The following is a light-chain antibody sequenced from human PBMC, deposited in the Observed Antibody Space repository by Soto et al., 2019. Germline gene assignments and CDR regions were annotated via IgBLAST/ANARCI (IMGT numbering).Light chain of an antibody. J-gene: IGLJ1*01. CDR3: SSYTSSSTLV. Sequence: QSVLTQPASVSGSPGQSITISCTGTSSDVGAYNSVAWYQHNPGKAPKLMIYDVSNRPSGVSSRFSGSKSANTASLSISGLQADDEADYNCSSYTSSSTLVFGTGTKLTV. V-gene: IGLV2-14*01. CDR1: SSDVGAYNS. CDR2: DVS.